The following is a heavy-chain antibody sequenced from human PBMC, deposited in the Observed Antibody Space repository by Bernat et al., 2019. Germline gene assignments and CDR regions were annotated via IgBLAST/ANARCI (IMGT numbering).Heavy chain of an antibody. Sequence: QVQLVQSGAEVKKPGASVKVSCKASGYTFTGYDMHWVRQAPGQGLEWMGWISAYNGNTNYAQKLQGRVTMTTDTSMSTAYMELSSLRSDDTAVYYCARVPGLCSFDLWGQGTLVTVSS. D-gene: IGHD2-2*01. J-gene: IGHJ4*02. V-gene: IGHV1-18*04. CDR3: ARVPGLCSFDL. CDR1: GYTFTGYD. CDR2: ISAYNGNT.